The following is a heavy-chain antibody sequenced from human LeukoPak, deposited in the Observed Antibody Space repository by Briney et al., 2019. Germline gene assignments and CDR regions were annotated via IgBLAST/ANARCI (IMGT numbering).Heavy chain of an antibody. J-gene: IGHJ5*02. D-gene: IGHD2-8*01. Sequence: SETLSLTCAVYGGSFSGYYWSWIRQPPGKGLEWIGEINHSGSTNYNPSLKSRVTISVDTSKNQFSLKLSSVTAADTAVYYCARKWGARGWFDPWGQGTLVTVSS. V-gene: IGHV4-34*01. CDR1: GGSFSGYY. CDR2: INHSGST. CDR3: ARKWGARGWFDP.